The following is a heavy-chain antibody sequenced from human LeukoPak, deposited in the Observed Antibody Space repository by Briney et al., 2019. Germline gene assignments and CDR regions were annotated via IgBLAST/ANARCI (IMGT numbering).Heavy chain of an antibody. J-gene: IGHJ4*02. CDR1: GGSISSSNW. V-gene: IGHV4-4*02. CDR3: AREGGPYRPLDY. CDR2: IYHSGST. Sequence: PSGTLSLTCAVSGGSISSSNWWSWVRQPPGKGLEWIGEIYHSGSTNYNPSLKSRVTISVDKSENHISLKLTSVTAADTAVYYCAREGGPYRPLDYSGQGTLVTVAS.